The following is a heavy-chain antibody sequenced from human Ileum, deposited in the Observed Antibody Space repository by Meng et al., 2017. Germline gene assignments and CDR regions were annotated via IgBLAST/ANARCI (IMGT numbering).Heavy chain of an antibody. CDR3: TRDFDDGYGL. CDR2: INPDGNTI. D-gene: IGHD5-24*01. J-gene: IGHJ4*02. CDR1: GFTFSSHW. V-gene: IGHV3-74*01. Sequence: GGSLRLSCAASGFTFSSHWMHWGRQAPGKGLEWVSRINPDGNTIAYADSVKGRITITRDNAKKTLYLQLNNHRDEDTAVYYCTRDFDDGYGLWGQGTLVTVSS.